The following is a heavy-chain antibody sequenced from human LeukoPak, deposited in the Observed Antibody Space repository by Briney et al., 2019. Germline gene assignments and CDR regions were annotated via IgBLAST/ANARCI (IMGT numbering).Heavy chain of an antibody. CDR3: ARVLRSVKQQLVAFDY. D-gene: IGHD6-13*01. V-gene: IGHV1-18*01. CDR2: ISAYNGNT. J-gene: IGHJ4*02. Sequence: GASVKVSCEASGYTFTSYGISWVRQAPGQGLEWMGWISAYNGNTNYAQKLQGRVTMTTDTSTSTAYMELRSLRSDDTAVYYCARVLRSVKQQLVAFDYWGQGTLVTVSS. CDR1: GYTFTSYG.